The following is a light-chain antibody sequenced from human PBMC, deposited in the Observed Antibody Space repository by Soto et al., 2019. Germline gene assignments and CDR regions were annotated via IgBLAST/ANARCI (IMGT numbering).Light chain of an antibody. Sequence: EIVFTQSPGTLSLSPGERATLSCRASQSVSSSYLACYQQKPGQAPRLLIYGASSRANGIPDRFSGSGSGTDLTLTISRLEPEDFAVYYCQQYGSSPPITFGQGTRLEIK. CDR1: QSVSSSY. CDR2: GAS. V-gene: IGKV3-20*01. CDR3: QQYGSSPPIT. J-gene: IGKJ5*01.